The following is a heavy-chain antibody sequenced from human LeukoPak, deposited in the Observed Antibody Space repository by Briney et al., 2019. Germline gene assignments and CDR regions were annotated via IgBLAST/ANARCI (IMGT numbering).Heavy chain of an antibody. Sequence: GASVKVSCEAPGYTFTSYDINWVRQATGQGLEWMGWMNPNSGNTGYAQKFQGRVTMTRNTSISTAYMELSSLRSEDTAVYYCAKVGSSSWGFNWFDPWGQGTLVTVSS. J-gene: IGHJ5*02. CDR3: AKVGSSSWGFNWFDP. CDR1: GYTFTSYD. D-gene: IGHD6-13*01. CDR2: MNPNSGNT. V-gene: IGHV1-8*01.